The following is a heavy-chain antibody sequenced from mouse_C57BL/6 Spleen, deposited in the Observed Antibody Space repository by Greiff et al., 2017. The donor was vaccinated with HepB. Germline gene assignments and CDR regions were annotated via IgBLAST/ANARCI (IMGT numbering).Heavy chain of an antibody. V-gene: IGHV5-15*04. CDR2: ISNLAYSI. CDR3: ARGSTMVTTGFAY. Sequence: EVKVEESGGGLVQPGGSLKLSCAASGFTFSDYGMAWVRQAPRKGPEWVAFISNLAYSIYYADTVTGRFTISRENAKNTLYLEMSSLRSEDTAMYYCARGSTMVTTGFAYWGQGTLVTVSA. J-gene: IGHJ3*01. D-gene: IGHD2-2*01. CDR1: GFTFSDYG.